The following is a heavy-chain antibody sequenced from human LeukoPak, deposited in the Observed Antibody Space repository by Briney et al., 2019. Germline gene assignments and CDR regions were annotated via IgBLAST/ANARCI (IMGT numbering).Heavy chain of an antibody. CDR2: INHSGST. CDR1: GGSFSGYY. Sequence: PSETLSLTCAVYGGSFSGYYWSWIRQPPGKGLEWIGEINHSGSTNYNPSLKSRVTISGDTSKNQFSLKLSSVTAADTAVYYCAREEPLKYYFDYWGQGTLVTVSS. D-gene: IGHD1-26*01. V-gene: IGHV4-34*01. CDR3: AREEPLKYYFDY. J-gene: IGHJ4*02.